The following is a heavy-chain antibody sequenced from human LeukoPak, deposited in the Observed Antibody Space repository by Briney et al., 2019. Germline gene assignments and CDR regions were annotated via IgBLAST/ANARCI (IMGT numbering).Heavy chain of an antibody. CDR3: ARHGPGGLIAAAAAAFDY. CDR2: IYYSGST. D-gene: IGHD6-13*01. Sequence: IPSETLSLTCTVSGGSISSSSYYWGWIRQPPGRGLEWIGSIYYSGSTYYNPSLKSRVTISVDTSKNQFSLKLSSVTAADTAVYYCARHGPGGLIAAAAAAFDYWSQGTLVTVSS. CDR1: GGSISSSSYY. V-gene: IGHV4-39*01. J-gene: IGHJ4*02.